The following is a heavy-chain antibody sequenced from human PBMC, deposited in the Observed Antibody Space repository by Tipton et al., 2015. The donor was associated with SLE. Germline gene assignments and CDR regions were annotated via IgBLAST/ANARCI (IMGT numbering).Heavy chain of an antibody. D-gene: IGHD2-8*01. CDR3: ARRCMRGMAY. J-gene: IGHJ4*02. CDR1: GGSFSGYY. V-gene: IGHV4-34*01. CDR2: INHSGST. Sequence: TLSLTCAVYGGSFSGYYWSWIRQSPGKGLEWIGEINHSGSTNYNPSLKSRVTISVDTSKKQFSLKLSSVTAADTAVYYCARRCMRGMAYWGQGTLVTVSS.